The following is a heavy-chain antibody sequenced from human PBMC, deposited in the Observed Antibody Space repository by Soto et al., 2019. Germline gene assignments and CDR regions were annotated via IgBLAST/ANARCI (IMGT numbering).Heavy chain of an antibody. Sequence: QVQLVESGGGVVQPGRSLRLSCAASGFTSSTFVIHWVRQAPGKGLEWLAVISSDGNNQYYADSVKGRFTISRDNSKNTLYLQVYSLRAEDTAVYFCAKERGELDAFDIWGQGTMVTVSS. CDR1: GFTSSTFV. CDR2: ISSDGNNQ. J-gene: IGHJ3*02. D-gene: IGHD3-10*01. V-gene: IGHV3-30*18. CDR3: AKERGELDAFDI.